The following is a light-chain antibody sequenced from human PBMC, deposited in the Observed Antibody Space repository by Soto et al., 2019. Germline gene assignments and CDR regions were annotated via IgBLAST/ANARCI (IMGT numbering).Light chain of an antibody. J-gene: IGLJ3*02. CDR2: EGS. V-gene: IGLV2-23*01. CDR3: CSYAGSSTWV. Sequence: QPVLTQPASVSGSPGQSITISCTGSSSDVGSYNFVSWHQQHPGKAPKLMIYEGSKRPSGVSNRFSGSKSGNTASLTISGLQAEDEADYYCCSYAGSSTWVFGGGTKLTVL. CDR1: SSDVGSYNF.